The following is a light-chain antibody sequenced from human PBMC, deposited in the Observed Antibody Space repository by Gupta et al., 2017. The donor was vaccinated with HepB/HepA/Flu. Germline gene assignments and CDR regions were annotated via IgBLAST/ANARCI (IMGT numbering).Light chain of an antibody. CDR3: QQYNSRT. CDR2: KAS. V-gene: IGKV1-5*03. Sequence: DIQMTQSPSTLSASVGDRVTITCRASQSISSWLGWYQQKPGKAPKLLIYKASSLESGVPSRFSGSGSGTEFTLTISSLQPDDFATYYCQQYNSRTFGQGTKVEIK. J-gene: IGKJ1*01. CDR1: QSISSW.